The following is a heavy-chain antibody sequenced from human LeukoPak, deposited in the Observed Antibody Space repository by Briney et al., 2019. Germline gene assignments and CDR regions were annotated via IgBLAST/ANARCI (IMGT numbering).Heavy chain of an antibody. V-gene: IGHV3-21*01. CDR1: GFTFSSYS. J-gene: IGHJ5*02. Sequence: GGSLRLSCAASGFTFSSYSMNWVRQAPGKGLEWVSSISSSSSYIYYADSVKGRFTISRDNAKNSLYLQMNSLRAEDTAVYYCARGGEQANNWFDPWGQGTLVTVSS. CDR3: ARGGEQANNWFDP. D-gene: IGHD3-3*01. CDR2: ISSSSSYI.